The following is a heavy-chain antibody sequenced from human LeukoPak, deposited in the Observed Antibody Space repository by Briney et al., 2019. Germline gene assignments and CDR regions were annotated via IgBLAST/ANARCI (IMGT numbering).Heavy chain of an antibody. V-gene: IGHV3-23*01. D-gene: IGHD3-10*01. CDR1: GFTFSSYA. Sequence: GGSLRLSCAASGFTFSSYAMSWVRQAPGKGLEWVSAISGSGGSTYYADSVKGRFTISRDNSKNTLYLQMNSLRAEDTAVYYCAKTLTRPDPYGSGSYYSPPGDYYYYYMDVWGKGTTVTVSS. CDR3: AKTLTRPDPYGSGSYYSPPGDYYYYYMDV. J-gene: IGHJ6*03. CDR2: ISGSGGST.